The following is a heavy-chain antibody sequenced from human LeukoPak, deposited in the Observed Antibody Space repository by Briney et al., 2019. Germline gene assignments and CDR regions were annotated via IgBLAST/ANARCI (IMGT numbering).Heavy chain of an antibody. Sequence: PSETLSLTCTVSGYSITSGHYWGWIRQPPGKGLEWIGNIYHSGSAYYNPSLKSRVTMSVDTSKNQISLKLNSVTAADTAVYYCARDFDYYFYYMDVWGKGTTVTVSS. CDR1: GYSITSGHY. CDR2: IYHSGSA. J-gene: IGHJ6*03. V-gene: IGHV4-38-2*02. CDR3: ARDFDYYFYYMDV.